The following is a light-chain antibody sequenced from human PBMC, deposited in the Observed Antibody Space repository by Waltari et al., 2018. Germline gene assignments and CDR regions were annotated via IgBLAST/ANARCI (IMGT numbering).Light chain of an antibody. J-gene: IGKJ4*01. Sequence: DIQMTQSPTSVSASVGDRVSITCRASQDISFWVAWYQQQPGKAPKFLIYDASTLQSGVPSRFSGRGSGTDFTLTISSLQPEDFATYYCQQANTFPLTFGGGTKVEMK. CDR1: QDISFW. CDR2: DAS. V-gene: IGKV1-12*01. CDR3: QQANTFPLT.